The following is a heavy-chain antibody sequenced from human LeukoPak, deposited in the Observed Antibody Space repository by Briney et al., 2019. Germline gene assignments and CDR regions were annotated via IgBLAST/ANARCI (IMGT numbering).Heavy chain of an antibody. D-gene: IGHD6-6*01. CDR1: GFTFSDYY. Sequence: GGSLRLSCAASGFTFSDYYMSWIRQAPGKGLEWVSYISSNGNTMYYADSVKGRFTISRANAKNSLYLQMNSLRADDTAVYSCVRFVSAATAGRSTGFDSWGQGTLATVSS. J-gene: IGHJ5*01. CDR2: ISSNGNTM. V-gene: IGHV3-11*01. CDR3: VRFVSAATAGRSTGFDS.